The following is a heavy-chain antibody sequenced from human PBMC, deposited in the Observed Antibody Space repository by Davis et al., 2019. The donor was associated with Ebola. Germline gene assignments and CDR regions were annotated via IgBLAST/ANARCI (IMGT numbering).Heavy chain of an antibody. D-gene: IGHD3-22*01. Sequence: GESLKISCAASGFTFSSYWMHWVRQAPGEGLVWVSRIDSDGSITRYADSVKGRFTISSDNSKSTVYLQMNSLRADDTAVYYCAKGNRVTYQYDSGDDYWGQGTLVTVSS. J-gene: IGHJ4*02. V-gene: IGHV3-74*01. CDR3: AKGNRVTYQYDSGDDY. CDR1: GFTFSSYW. CDR2: IDSDGSIT.